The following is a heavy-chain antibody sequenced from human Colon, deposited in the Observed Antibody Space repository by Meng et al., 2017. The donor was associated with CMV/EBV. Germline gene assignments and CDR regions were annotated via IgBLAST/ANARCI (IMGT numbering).Heavy chain of an antibody. CDR1: GFTFSSYW. V-gene: IGHV3-30*03. CDR3: AGTIAAAGLDS. D-gene: IGHD6-13*01. Sequence: GGSLRLSCAASGFTFSSYWMSWVRQAPGQGLEWVAHISYDGNHTYYADSMKGRFTISRDNSKNTLYLQVDSLRPDDTATYYCAGTIAAAGLDSWGQGTRVTVSS. J-gene: IGHJ4*02. CDR2: ISYDGNHT.